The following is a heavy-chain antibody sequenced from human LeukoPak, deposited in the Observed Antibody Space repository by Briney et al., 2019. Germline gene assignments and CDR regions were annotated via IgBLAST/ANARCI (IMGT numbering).Heavy chain of an antibody. CDR2: IRYDGSKE. V-gene: IGHV3-30*02. CDR1: GFTFSSYG. J-gene: IGHJ4*02. CDR3: AKSMDILTGYLWSFDC. D-gene: IGHD3-9*01. Sequence: GGSLRLSCAASGFTFSSYGMHWVRQAPGKGLEWVAFIRYDGSKEYYADSVKGRFTISRDNSKNTLYLQVNSLRAEDTAVYYCAKSMDILTGYLWSFDCWGQGALVTVSS.